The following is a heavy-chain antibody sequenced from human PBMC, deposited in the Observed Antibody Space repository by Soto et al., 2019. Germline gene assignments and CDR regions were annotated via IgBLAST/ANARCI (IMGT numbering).Heavy chain of an antibody. CDR1: GFTFNSYA. CDR3: AKDEASGGSSRMRYFQH. J-gene: IGHJ1*01. CDR2: ISGSGGST. V-gene: IGHV3-23*01. D-gene: IGHD2-15*01. Sequence: GGSLRLSCAASGFTFNSYAMSWVRQAPGKGLEWVSAISGSGGSTYYADSVKGRFTISRDNSKNTLYLQMNSLRAEDTAVYYCAKDEASGGSSRMRYFQHWGQGTLVTVSS.